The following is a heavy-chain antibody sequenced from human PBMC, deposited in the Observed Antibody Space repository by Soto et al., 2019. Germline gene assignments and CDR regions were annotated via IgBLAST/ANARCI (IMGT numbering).Heavy chain of an antibody. J-gene: IGHJ5*02. V-gene: IGHV1-69*13. Sequence: GASVKVSCKASGGTFSSYAISWVRQAPGQGLEWMGGIIPIFGTANYAQKFQGRVTITADESTSTAYMELSSLRSEDTAVYYCARVFKGAIAVAGGFDHWGQGTRVTVSS. CDR2: IIPIFGTA. CDR1: GGTFSSYA. CDR3: ARVFKGAIAVAGGFDH. D-gene: IGHD6-19*01.